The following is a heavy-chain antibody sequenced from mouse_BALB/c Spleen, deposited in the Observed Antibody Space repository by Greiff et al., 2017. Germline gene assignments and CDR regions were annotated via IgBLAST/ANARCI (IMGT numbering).Heavy chain of an antibody. J-gene: IGHJ4*01. D-gene: IGHD1-1*01. CDR3: ARRDYYGSRHYAMDY. V-gene: IGHV1-7*01. CDR2: INPSTGYT. CDR1: GYTFTSYW. Sequence: VQLQQSGAELAKPGASVKMSCKASGYTFTSYWMHWVKQRPGQGLEWIGYINPSTGYTEYNQKFKDKATLTADKSSSTAYMQLSSLTSEDSAVYYCARRDYYGSRHYAMDYWGQGTSVTVSS.